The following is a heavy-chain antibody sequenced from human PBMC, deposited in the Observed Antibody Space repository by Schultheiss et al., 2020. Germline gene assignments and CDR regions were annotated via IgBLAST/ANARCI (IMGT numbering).Heavy chain of an antibody. V-gene: IGHV1-2*02. Sequence: ASVKVSCKASGYTFTGSYMHWVRQAPGQGLEWMGWINPNSGGTNYAQKLQGRVTMTTDTSTSTAYMELRSLRSDDTAVYYCARPGEVGGAFDIWGQGTMVTVSS. D-gene: IGHD3-10*01. CDR3: ARPGEVGGAFDI. CDR1: GYTFTGSY. CDR2: INPNSGGT. J-gene: IGHJ3*02.